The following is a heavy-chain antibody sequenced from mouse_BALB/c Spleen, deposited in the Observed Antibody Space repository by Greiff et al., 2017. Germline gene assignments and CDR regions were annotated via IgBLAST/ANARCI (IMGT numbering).Heavy chain of an antibody. CDR2: ISSGSSTI. V-gene: IGHV5-17*02. J-gene: IGHJ2*01. CDR1: GFTFSSFG. CDR3: ARDDNYRTPYYFDY. Sequence: EVQRVESGGGLVQPGGSRKLSCAASGFTFSSFGMHWVRQAPEKGLEWVAYISSGSSTIYYADKVKGRFTISRDNPKNTLFLQMTSLMSEDTTMYYCARDDNYRTPYYFDYWGQGTTLTVSS. D-gene: IGHD2-1*01.